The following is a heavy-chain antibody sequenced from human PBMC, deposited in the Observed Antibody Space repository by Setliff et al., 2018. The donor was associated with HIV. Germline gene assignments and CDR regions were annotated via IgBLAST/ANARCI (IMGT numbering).Heavy chain of an antibody. D-gene: IGHD7-27*01. CDR1: GFTFTDYT. V-gene: IGHV3-21*01. CDR3: ARQGNWEFDY. J-gene: IGHJ4*02. Sequence: GGSLRLSCTASGFTFTDYTMNWVRQAPGKGLEWVSSITSGSTYVNYADSVKGRFSISRDNSKNSLYLQMISLRAEDTALYYCARQGNWEFDYWGQGTLVTVSS. CDR2: ITSGSTYV.